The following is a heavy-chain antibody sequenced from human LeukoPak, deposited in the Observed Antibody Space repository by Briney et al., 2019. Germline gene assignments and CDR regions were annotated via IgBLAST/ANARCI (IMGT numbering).Heavy chain of an antibody. CDR3: ARYYDIFNGYFDF. V-gene: IGHV4-30-4*01. J-gene: IGHJ4*01. CDR1: GGSISSDDYF. CDR2: IYFSRST. D-gene: IGHD3-9*01. Sequence: SQTLSLTCTVSGGSISSDDYFWSWIRQPPGKGLEGIAYIYFSRSTCYNPSVKSRVTISVDTSKNQFSLKLSAVTAADTAVYYCARYYDIFNGYFDFWGQGTLVTVSS.